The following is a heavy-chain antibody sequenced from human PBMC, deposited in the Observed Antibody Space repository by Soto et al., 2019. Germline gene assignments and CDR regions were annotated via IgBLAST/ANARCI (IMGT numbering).Heavy chain of an antibody. CDR2: IYYNGNT. CDR3: ARHGPLTNNWNQLNC. Sequence: QLQLQESGPGLVKPSETLSLTCTVSGGCISRSPYYWAWIRQPPGKGLQWIGNIYYNGNTFYNPSLKSRVTISTDTSKSQFSLGLSSVTASDTAVYYCARHGPLTNNWNQLNCWGQGTLVTVSS. D-gene: IGHD1-1*01. V-gene: IGHV4-39*01. J-gene: IGHJ4*02. CDR1: GGCISRSPYY.